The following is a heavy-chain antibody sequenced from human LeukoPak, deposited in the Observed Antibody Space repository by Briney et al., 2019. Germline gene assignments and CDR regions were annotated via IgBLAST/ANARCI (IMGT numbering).Heavy chain of an antibody. CDR1: GYTFTSYG. CDR3: ARALNLLYCSGGSCYFDY. D-gene: IGHD2-15*01. Sequence: ASVKVSCKASGYTFTSYGISWVRQAPGQGLEWMGWISAYNGNTNYAQKFQGRVTITTDESTSAAYMELSSLRSEDTAVYYCARALNLLYCSGGSCYFDYWGQGTPVTVSS. V-gene: IGHV1-18*01. CDR2: ISAYNGNT. J-gene: IGHJ4*02.